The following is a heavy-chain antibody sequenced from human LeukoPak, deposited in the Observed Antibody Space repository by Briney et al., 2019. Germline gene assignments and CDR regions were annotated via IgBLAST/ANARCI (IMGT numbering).Heavy chain of an antibody. Sequence: GRSLRLSCAASGFTFSSYGMHWVRQAPGKGLEWVAVISYDGSNKYYADSVKGRFTISRDNSKNTLYLQMNSLRAEDTAVYYCARGPRGYPGYWGQGTLVTVSS. CDR1: GFTFSSYG. CDR3: ARGPRGYPGY. V-gene: IGHV3-30*03. CDR2: ISYDGSNK. D-gene: IGHD3-22*01. J-gene: IGHJ4*02.